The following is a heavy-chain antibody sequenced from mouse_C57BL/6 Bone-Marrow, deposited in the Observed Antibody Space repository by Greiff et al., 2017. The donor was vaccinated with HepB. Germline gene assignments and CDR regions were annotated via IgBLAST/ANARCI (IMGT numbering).Heavy chain of an antibody. V-gene: IGHV5-4*01. CDR3: ARDPLFLLRRSIDD. CDR1: GFTFSSYA. Sequence: EVKLVESGAGLAKPGASLKLSCTASGFTFSSYAMSWVRQSTEQRLEWVASISPGGSYTYYTDNVKGRVTISRDNAKNNLYMQMSKLKSEDTAMYYCARDPLFLLRRSIDDWGQGTTVTVSS. J-gene: IGHJ4*01. CDR2: ISPGGSYT. D-gene: IGHD1-1*01.